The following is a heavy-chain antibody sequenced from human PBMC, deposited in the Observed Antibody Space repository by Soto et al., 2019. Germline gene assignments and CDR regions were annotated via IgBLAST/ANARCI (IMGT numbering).Heavy chain of an antibody. CDR2: VSGSGGNT. V-gene: IGHV3-23*01. D-gene: IGHD2-15*01. CDR1: GFTFSSYA. Sequence: EVQLLESGGGLVQPGGSLRLSCAASGFTFSSYAMSWVRQAPGKGLEWVSTVSGSGGNTYYADSVKGRFTISRDNSKNTTYLQMNSLRAEDTAVYYCAKSNCGGGTCYSPGYWGQGTLVTVSS. CDR3: AKSNCGGGTCYSPGY. J-gene: IGHJ4*02.